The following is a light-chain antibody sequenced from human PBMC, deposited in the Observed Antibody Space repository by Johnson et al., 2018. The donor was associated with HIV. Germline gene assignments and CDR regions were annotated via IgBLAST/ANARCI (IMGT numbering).Light chain of an antibody. J-gene: IGLJ1*01. V-gene: IGLV1-51*02. CDR1: SSNIGKNY. CDR3: GTWDSSLSSYV. Sequence: QPVLTQTPSVSAAPGQMASISCSGSSSNIGKNYVSWYQQFPGTAPKLLIHENNKRPSGIPDRFSGSKSGTSATLGITGLQTGDEADYYCGTWDSSLSSYVFGTGTKVTVL. CDR2: ENN.